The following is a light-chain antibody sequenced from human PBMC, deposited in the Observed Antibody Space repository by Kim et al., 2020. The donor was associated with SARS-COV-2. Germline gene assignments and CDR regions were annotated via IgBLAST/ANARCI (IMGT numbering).Light chain of an antibody. CDR2: GAS. V-gene: IGKV3-20*01. CDR3: QQYSSSPRT. Sequence: PPGERATLSCRASPSVSNNYLVWYKQRAGQAPRLLIYGASSRATGIPDRFSGSGSGTDFTLTISRLETEDFAVYYCQQYSSSPRTFGQGTKVDIK. CDR1: PSVSNNY. J-gene: IGKJ1*01.